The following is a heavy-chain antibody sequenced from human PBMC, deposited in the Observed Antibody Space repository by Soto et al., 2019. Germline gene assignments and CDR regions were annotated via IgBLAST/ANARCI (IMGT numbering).Heavy chain of an antibody. CDR1: GTIFSSYT. V-gene: IGHV1-69*08. CDR2: IIPILGET. Sequence: QAQLVQSGAGVKKPGSSERVSCKASGTIFSSYTISWVRQAPGQGLEWMGRIIPILGETNSAQKFQDRVTLTADKSTNTAYMELNSLRLEDTAVYYCARGLGGRMDDWGQGTAVTVSS. D-gene: IGHD3-16*01. CDR3: ARGLGGRMDD. J-gene: IGHJ6*02.